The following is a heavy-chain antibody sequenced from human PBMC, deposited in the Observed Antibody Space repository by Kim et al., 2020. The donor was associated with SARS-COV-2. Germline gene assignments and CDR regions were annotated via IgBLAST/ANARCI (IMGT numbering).Heavy chain of an antibody. CDR1: GGSISSSNW. CDR2: INHGGST. V-gene: IGHV4-4*02. Sequence: SETLSLTCAVSGGSISSSNWWSWVRQPPGKGLGWFGEINHGGSTTYNRSPKIQFTLSVAKPKNKFPLKLSPVTAPDTAVYNCPGGGRITIFGVVTYFAY. J-gene: IGHJ4*01. D-gene: IGHD3-3*01. CDR3: PGGGRITIFGVVTYFAY.